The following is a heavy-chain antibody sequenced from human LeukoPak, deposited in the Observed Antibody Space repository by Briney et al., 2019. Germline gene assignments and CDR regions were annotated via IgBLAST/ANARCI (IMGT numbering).Heavy chain of an antibody. CDR3: ARRAGGYSHPYDY. Sequence: ASVKVSCKASGGTFSNYAISWVRQAPGQGLEWMGGIIPIFGTANYAQKFRGRVTITADKSTRTAYMELSSLRSEDTAVYYCARRAGGYSHPYDYWGQGILVTVSS. CDR2: IIPIFGTA. D-gene: IGHD4-23*01. J-gene: IGHJ4*02. V-gene: IGHV1-69*06. CDR1: GGTFSNYA.